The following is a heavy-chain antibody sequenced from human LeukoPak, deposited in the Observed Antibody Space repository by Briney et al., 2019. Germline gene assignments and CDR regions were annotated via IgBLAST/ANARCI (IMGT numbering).Heavy chain of an antibody. D-gene: IGHD6-13*01. Sequence: ASVKVSCKASGYSFTGYYMYWVRQAPGQGLEWMGRINPNSGGTNYAQKFQGRVTMTRDTSISTAYMELSRLRSDDTAVYYCARGRSSWYDLDYWGQGPLVTVSS. CDR2: INPNSGGT. J-gene: IGHJ4*02. V-gene: IGHV1-2*06. CDR3: ARGRSSWYDLDY. CDR1: GYSFTGYY.